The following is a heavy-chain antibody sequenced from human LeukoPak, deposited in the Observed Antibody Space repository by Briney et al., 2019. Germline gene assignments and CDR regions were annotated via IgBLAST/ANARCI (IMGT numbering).Heavy chain of an antibody. V-gene: IGHV3-23*01. CDR2: ISGSGGST. CDR1: GFTFSSYA. J-gene: IGHJ4*02. D-gene: IGHD6-19*01. Sequence: PGGSLRLSCAASGFTFSSYAMSWVRQAPGKGLEWVSAISGSGGSTYYADSVKGRFTISRDNSKNTLYLQMNCLRAEDTAVYYRAKIRGYSSGRYYFDYWGQGTLVTVSS. CDR3: AKIRGYSSGRYYFDY.